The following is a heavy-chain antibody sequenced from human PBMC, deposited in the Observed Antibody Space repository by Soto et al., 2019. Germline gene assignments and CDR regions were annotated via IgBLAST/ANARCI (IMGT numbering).Heavy chain of an antibody. Sequence: GGSLRLSCAASGFTFSSYTMNWVRQAPGKGLEWISYISDSSSTVYYAGSVEGRFTISRDNAKNSLYLQMNSLRDDDTAVYFCARDLSYLAENHYDISTGYHSPLYYYALDVWGQGTTVTVSS. V-gene: IGHV3-48*02. D-gene: IGHD3-9*01. CDR3: ARDLSYLAENHYDISTGYHSPLYYYALDV. J-gene: IGHJ6*02. CDR1: GFTFSSYT. CDR2: ISDSSSTV.